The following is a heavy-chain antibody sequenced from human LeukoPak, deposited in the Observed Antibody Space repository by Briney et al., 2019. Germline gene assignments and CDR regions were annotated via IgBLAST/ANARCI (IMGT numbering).Heavy chain of an antibody. Sequence: GGSLRLSCAASGLTFNYYNMNWVRQAPGKALEWVSSITSSGAYIFYADSVRGRFTISRDNAKDSLYLQMNSLGPEDTAVYYCARDPYSGNYGNYYYYYMDVWGKGTTVTISS. CDR1: GLTFNYYN. CDR3: ARDPYSGNYGNYYYYYMDV. J-gene: IGHJ6*03. CDR2: ITSSGAYI. V-gene: IGHV3-21*01. D-gene: IGHD1-26*01.